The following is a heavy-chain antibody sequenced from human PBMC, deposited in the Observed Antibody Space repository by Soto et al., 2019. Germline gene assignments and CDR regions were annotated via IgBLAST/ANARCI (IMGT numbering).Heavy chain of an antibody. J-gene: IGHJ6*02. CDR1: GFTFSSYA. CDR2: ISYDGSNK. V-gene: IGHV3-30-3*01. D-gene: IGHD6-13*01. Sequence: GGSLRLSCAASGFTFSSYAMHWVRQAPGKGLEWVAVISYDGSNKYYADSVKGRFTISRDNSKNTLYLQMNSLRAEDTAVYYCARDLYSGYSSSKSYYYGMDVWGQGTTVT. CDR3: ARDLYSGYSSSKSYYYGMDV.